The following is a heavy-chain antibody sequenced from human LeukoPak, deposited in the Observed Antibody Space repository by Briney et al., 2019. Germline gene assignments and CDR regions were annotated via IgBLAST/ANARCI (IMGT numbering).Heavy chain of an antibody. CDR1: GGSFSGYY. J-gene: IGHJ5*02. CDR2: INHSGST. CDR3: AREIAAAKNWFDP. V-gene: IGHV4-34*01. Sequence: SETLSLTCAVYGGSFSGYYWNWIRQPPGKGLEWIGEINHSGSTNYNPSLKSRVTISLDTSKNQFSLKLSSVTAADTAVYYCAREIAAAKNWFDPWGQGTLVTVSS. D-gene: IGHD6-13*01.